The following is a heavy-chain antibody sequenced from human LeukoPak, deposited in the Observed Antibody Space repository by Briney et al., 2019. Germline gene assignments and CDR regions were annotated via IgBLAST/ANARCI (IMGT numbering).Heavy chain of an antibody. CDR3: ARGGLWFGELSNWFDP. CDR2: IYYSGST. CDR1: GGSISSYY. J-gene: IGHJ5*02. D-gene: IGHD3-10*01. Sequence: PSETLSLTCTVSGGSISSYYWSWTRQPPGKGLEWIGYIYYSGSTNYNPSLKSRVTISVDTSKNQFSLKLSSVTAADTAVYYCARGGLWFGELSNWFDPWGQGTLVTVSS. V-gene: IGHV4-59*01.